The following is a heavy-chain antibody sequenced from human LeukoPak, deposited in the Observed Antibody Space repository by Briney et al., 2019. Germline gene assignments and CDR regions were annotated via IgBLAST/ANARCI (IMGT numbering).Heavy chain of an antibody. CDR1: GGSISSSSYY. J-gene: IGHJ4*02. V-gene: IGHV4-39*01. CDR3: ASLSRRAIYYYDSSGYPY. CDR2: IYYSGST. Sequence: PSETLSLTCTVSGGSISSSSYYWGWIRQPPGKGLEWIGSIYYSGSTYYNPSLKSRVTISVDTSKNQFSLKLSSVTAADTAVYYCASLSRRAIYYYDSSGYPYWGQGTLVTVSS. D-gene: IGHD3-22*01.